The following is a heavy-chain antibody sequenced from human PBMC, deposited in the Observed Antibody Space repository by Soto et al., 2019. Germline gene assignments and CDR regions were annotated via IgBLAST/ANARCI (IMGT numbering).Heavy chain of an antibody. J-gene: IGHJ6*02. D-gene: IGHD5-18*01. Sequence: QVQLVESGGGVVQPGRSLRLSCAASGFTFSSYGMHWVRQAPGKGLEWVAVIWYDGSNKYYADSVKGRFTISRDNSKNTLYLQMNSLRAEDTAVYYCARDTLSISVDTAMARYYYYGMDVWGQGTTVTVSS. CDR1: GFTFSSYG. V-gene: IGHV3-33*01. CDR2: IWYDGSNK. CDR3: ARDTLSISVDTAMARYYYYGMDV.